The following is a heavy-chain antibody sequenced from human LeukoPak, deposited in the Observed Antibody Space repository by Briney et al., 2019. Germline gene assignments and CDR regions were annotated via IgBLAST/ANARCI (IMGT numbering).Heavy chain of an antibody. V-gene: IGHV4-34*01. CDR1: GGSIGSYY. CDR2: INHSGST. D-gene: IGHD5-24*01. CDR3: AQLRGYFDL. J-gene: IGHJ2*01. Sequence: SETLSLTCNVSGGSIGSYYWTWLRQPPGKGLEWIGEINHSGSTNYNPSLKSRVTISVDTSKNQFSLKLSSVTAADTAVYYCAQLRGYFDLWGRGTLVTVSS.